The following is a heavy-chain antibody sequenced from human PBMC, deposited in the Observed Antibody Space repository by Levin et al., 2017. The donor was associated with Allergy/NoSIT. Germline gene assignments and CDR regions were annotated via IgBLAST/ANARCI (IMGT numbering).Heavy chain of an antibody. CDR2: IYYSGST. Sequence: SETLSLTCTVSGGSISSGGYYWSWIRQHPGKGLEWIGYIYYSGSTYYNPSLKSRVTISVDTSKNQFSLKLSSVTAADTAVYYCAREAPGEFSDPWGQGTLVTVSS. CDR1: GGSISSGGYY. J-gene: IGHJ5*02. D-gene: IGHD3-10*01. CDR3: AREAPGEFSDP. V-gene: IGHV4-31*03.